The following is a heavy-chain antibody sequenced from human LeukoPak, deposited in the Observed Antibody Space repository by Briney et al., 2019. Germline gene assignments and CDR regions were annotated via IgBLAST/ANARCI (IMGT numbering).Heavy chain of an antibody. CDR2: IYHSGST. CDR1: GGSISSGDYY. J-gene: IGHJ4*02. V-gene: IGHV4-30-2*01. Sequence: SQTLSLTCTVSGGSISSGDYYWSWIRQPPGKGLEWIGYIYHSGSTYYNPSLKSRVTISVDRSKNQFSLKLSSVTAADTAVYYCARDSGKCFDYWGQGTLVTVSS. D-gene: IGHD3-10*01. CDR3: ARDSGKCFDY.